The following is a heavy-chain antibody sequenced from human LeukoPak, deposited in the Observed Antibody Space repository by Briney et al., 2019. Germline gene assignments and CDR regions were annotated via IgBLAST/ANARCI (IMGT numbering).Heavy chain of an antibody. J-gene: IGHJ4*02. V-gene: IGHV3-23*03. CDR3: ASPGYYGSAKGDY. CDR1: GFTFSSYA. CDR2: IYYGGST. D-gene: IGHD3-10*01. Sequence: GGSLRLSCAASGFTFSSYAMSWVRQAPGKGLQWVSDIYYGGSTYYADSVRGRFTISRDNSKNTLYLQMNSLRADDTAVYYCASPGYYGSAKGDYWGQGTLVTVSS.